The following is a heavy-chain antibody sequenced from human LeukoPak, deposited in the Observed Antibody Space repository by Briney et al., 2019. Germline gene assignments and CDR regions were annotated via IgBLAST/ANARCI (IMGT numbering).Heavy chain of an antibody. CDR2: ISGSGGST. CDR3: AKDPGYYDSSGYYDAFDI. CDR1: GFTFSSYA. V-gene: IGHV3-23*01. J-gene: IGHJ3*02. Sequence: GGSLRLSCAASGFTFSSYAMSWVRQAPGKGLEWVSAISGSGGSTYYADSVKGRFTISRDNSKNTQYLQMNSLRAEDTAVYYCAKDPGYYDSSGYYDAFDIWGQGTMVTVSS. D-gene: IGHD3-22*01.